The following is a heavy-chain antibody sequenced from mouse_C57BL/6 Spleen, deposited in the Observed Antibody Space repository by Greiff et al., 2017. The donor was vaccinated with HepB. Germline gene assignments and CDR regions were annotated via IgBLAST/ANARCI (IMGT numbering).Heavy chain of an antibody. J-gene: IGHJ2*01. CDR2: ISDGGSYT. Sequence: EVKLVESGGSLVKPGGSLKLSCAASGFTFSSYAMSWVRQTPEKRLEWVATISDGGSYTYYPDNVKGRFTISRDNAKNNLYLQMSHLKSEDTAMYYCARDGFITTVVANYFDYWGQGTTLTVSS. CDR1: GFTFSSYA. D-gene: IGHD1-1*01. V-gene: IGHV5-4*01. CDR3: ARDGFITTVVANYFDY.